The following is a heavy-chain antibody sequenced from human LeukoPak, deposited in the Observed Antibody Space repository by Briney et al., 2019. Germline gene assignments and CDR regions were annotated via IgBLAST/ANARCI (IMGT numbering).Heavy chain of an antibody. V-gene: IGHV3-21*01. CDR3: ARDQFGYYYDSSGYYKVTGDAFDI. D-gene: IGHD3-22*01. CDR1: GFTFSSYA. Sequence: GGSLRLSCAASGFTFSSYAMHWVRQAPGKGLEWVSSISSSSSYVYYADSVKGRFTISRDNAKNSLYLQMNSLRAEDTAVYYCARDQFGYYYDSSGYYKVTGDAFDIWGQGTMVTVSS. J-gene: IGHJ3*02. CDR2: ISSSSSYV.